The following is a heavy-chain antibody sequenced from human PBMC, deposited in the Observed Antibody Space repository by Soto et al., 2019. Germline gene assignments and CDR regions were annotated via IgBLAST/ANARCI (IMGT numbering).Heavy chain of an antibody. CDR2: IFSNDEK. V-gene: IGHV2-26*01. CDR3: ARIRGYYLYYFDY. D-gene: IGHD3-10*01. CDR1: GFSLSNARMG. J-gene: IGHJ4*02. Sequence: QVTLKESGPVLVKPTETLTLTCTVSGFSLSNARMGVSWIHQPPGKALEWLAHIFSNDEKSYSTSLKSRLTISKDTSKSQVVLTMTNMDPVDTATYYCARIRGYYLYYFDYWGQGTLVTVSS.